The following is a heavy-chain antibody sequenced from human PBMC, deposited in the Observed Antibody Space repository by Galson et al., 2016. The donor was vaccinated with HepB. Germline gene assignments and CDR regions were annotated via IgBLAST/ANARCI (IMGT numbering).Heavy chain of an antibody. CDR1: GGSISSYY. CDR2: IYYSGST. V-gene: IGHV4-59*01. D-gene: IGHD6-13*01. J-gene: IGHJ6*02. Sequence: LSLTCTVSGGSISSYYWSWIRQPPGKGLEWIGYIYYSGSTNYNPSLKRRVTISVDTSKNQFSLKLSSVTAADTAVYYCARTYSSRPAYYYYYGMDVWGQGTTVTVSS. CDR3: ARTYSSRPAYYYYYGMDV.